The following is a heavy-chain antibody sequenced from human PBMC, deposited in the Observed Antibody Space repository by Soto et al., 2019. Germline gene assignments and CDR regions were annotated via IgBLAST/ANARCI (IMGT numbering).Heavy chain of an antibody. J-gene: IGHJ4*02. CDR2: ISYSGRT. D-gene: IGHD4-17*01. Sequence: SETLSLTCTVSGASIITDNYFWVWIRQSPRRGLELIGSISYSGRTYDNPSLQSRVTVSIDASKNQFSLKLTSVTTADTAVYYCARRRASDYGGNHHPYYFDRRREGALVTVSS. V-gene: IGHV4-39*01. CDR1: GASIITDNYF. CDR3: ARRRASDYGGNHHPYYFDR.